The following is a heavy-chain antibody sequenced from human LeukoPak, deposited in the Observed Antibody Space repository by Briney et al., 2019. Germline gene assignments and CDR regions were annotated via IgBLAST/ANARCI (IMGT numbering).Heavy chain of an antibody. V-gene: IGHV3-23*01. CDR1: GFTFSSYA. CDR3: AKDRTQLPYYYGMDV. J-gene: IGHJ6*02. CDR2: ISGSGGST. D-gene: IGHD2-2*01. Sequence: GGSLRLSCVASGFTFSSYAMSWVRQAPGKGLEWVSAISGSGGSTYYADSVKGRFTISRDNSKNTLYLQMNSLRAEDTAVYYCAKDRTQLPYYYGMDVWGQGTTVTVSS.